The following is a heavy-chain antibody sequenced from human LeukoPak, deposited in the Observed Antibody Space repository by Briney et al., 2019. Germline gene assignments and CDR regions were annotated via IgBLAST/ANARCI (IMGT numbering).Heavy chain of an antibody. CDR2: ISYDGSNK. V-gene: IGHV3-30*03. Sequence: PGGSLRLSCAASGFTFSSYGMHWVRQAPGKGLEWVAVISYDGSNKYYADSVKGRFTISRDNSKNTLYLQMNSLRAEDTAVYYCAPLGGSSVPDWGQGTLVTVSS. J-gene: IGHJ4*02. CDR1: GFTFSSYG. CDR3: APLGGSSVPD. D-gene: IGHD2-2*01.